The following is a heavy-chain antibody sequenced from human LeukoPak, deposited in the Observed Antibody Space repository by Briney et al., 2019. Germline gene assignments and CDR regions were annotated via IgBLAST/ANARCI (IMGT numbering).Heavy chain of an antibody. J-gene: IGHJ1*01. CDR2: VSGSEDST. CDR1: GFTFGNYA. V-gene: IGHV3-23*01. D-gene: IGHD1-26*01. Sequence: GGSLRLSCAASGFTFGNYAISWVRQAPGKGLEWVSGVSGSEDSTFYADSVKGRFTISRDNSKNTVYLQMNGLRAEDTAVYYCAKDRIVATTMGAFQYWGQGTLVTVSS. CDR3: AKDRIVATTMGAFQY.